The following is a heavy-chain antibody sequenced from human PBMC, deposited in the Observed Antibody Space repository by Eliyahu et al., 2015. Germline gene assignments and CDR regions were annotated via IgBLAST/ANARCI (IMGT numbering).Heavy chain of an antibody. CDR2: INPRSGGT. CDR1: GFTFTDYY. Sequence: VQLMQSGPEVKKPGASVKVSCQASGFTFTDYYLHWVRPAPGQGLEWMGWINPRSGGTNYAHKFRNRITMTRDTSIRTVYMELRGLTSDDRAVYFCARDELGDAYILLDSWGQGTLVSVSS. CDR3: ARDELGDAYILLDS. D-gene: IGHD5-24*01. V-gene: IGHV1-2*02. J-gene: IGHJ4*02.